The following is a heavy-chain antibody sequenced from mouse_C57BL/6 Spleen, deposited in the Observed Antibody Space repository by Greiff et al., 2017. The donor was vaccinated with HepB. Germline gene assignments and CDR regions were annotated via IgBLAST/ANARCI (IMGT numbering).Heavy chain of an antibody. CDR1: GFTFSDYG. V-gene: IGHV5-17*01. J-gene: IGHJ1*03. D-gene: IGHD1-1*01. Sequence: EVQRVESGGGLVKPGGSLKLSCAASGFTFSDYGMHWVRQAPEKGLEWVAYISSGSSTIYYADTVKGRFTISRDNAKNTLFLQMTSLRSEDTAMYYCARSTTVVARYFDVWGTGTTVTVSS. CDR2: ISSGSSTI. CDR3: ARSTTVVARYFDV.